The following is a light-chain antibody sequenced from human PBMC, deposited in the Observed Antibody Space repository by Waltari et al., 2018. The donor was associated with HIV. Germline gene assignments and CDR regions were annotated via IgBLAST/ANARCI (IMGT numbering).Light chain of an antibody. CDR1: QSVSSSH. J-gene: IGKJ2*01. V-gene: IGKV3-20*01. Sequence: EIVLTQSPDTLSLSPGERATLSCRVSQSVSSSHLAWYQQKRGQAPRLFIYSASRRATGIPDRFSGSGSGTDFTLTISRREPEDFAVYYCQQYGSSPFTFGLGTRLEIK. CDR2: SAS. CDR3: QQYGSSPFT.